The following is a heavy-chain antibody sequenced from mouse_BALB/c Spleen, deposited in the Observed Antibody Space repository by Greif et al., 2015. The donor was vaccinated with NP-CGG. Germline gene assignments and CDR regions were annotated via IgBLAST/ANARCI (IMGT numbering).Heavy chain of an antibody. CDR2: IYPGSGNT. CDR1: GYTFTDFY. J-gene: IGHJ4*01. CDR3: ARRTGTEAMDY. Sequence: QVQLKDSGPELVKPGASVKISCKASGYTFTDFYINWVKQEPGQGLEWIGWIYPGSGNTKYNEKFKGKATLTVDTSSSTAYMQLSSLTSEDTAVYFCARRTGTEAMDYWGQGTSVTVSS. V-gene: IGHV1-84*02. D-gene: IGHD4-1*01.